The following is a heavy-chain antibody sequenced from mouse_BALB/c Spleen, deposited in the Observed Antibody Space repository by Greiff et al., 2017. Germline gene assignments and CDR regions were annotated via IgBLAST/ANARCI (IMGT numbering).Heavy chain of an antibody. V-gene: IGHV1S56*01. Sequence: QVQLQQSGPELVKPGASVRISCKASGYTFTSYYIHWVKQRPGQGLEWIGWIYPGNVNTKYNEKFKGKATLTADKSSSTAYMQLSSLTSEDSAVYFCARAGGLRPDYWGQGTTLTVSS. CDR2: IYPGNVNT. CDR1: GYTFTSYY. CDR3: ARAGGLRPDY. D-gene: IGHD2-2*01. J-gene: IGHJ2*01.